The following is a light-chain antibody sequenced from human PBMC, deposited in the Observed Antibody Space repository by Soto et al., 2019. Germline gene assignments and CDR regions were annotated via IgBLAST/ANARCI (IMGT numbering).Light chain of an antibody. V-gene: IGKV1-39*01. CDR1: QSISSY. Sequence: DIQMTQSPSSLSASVGDRVTITCRASQSISSYLNWYQQKPGKAPNLLIYAASSLESGVPSRFSGSGSGTDFTLTISSLQPEDFATYYCQQRHSSSWTFGLGTAVEIK. J-gene: IGKJ1*01. CDR2: AAS. CDR3: QQRHSSSWT.